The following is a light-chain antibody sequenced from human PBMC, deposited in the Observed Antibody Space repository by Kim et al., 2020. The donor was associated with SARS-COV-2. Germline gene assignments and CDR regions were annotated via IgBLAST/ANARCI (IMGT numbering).Light chain of an antibody. CDR2: GAS. J-gene: IGKJ2*01. CDR3: QHYGNSPYT. Sequence: EIVLTQSPGTLSLSPGERATLSCRASQSVSSTYLVWYQQKPGQAPRLLIYGASSRATGIPDRFSGSGSGTDFTLTISRLEPEDFAVYYCQHYGNSPYTFGEGTKLVIK. CDR1: QSVSSTY. V-gene: IGKV3-20*01.